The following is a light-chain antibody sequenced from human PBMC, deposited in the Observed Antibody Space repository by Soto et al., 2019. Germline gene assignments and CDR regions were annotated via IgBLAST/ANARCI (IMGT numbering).Light chain of an antibody. Sequence: EIVMTQSPAILSVSPGERATLSCRASQRVSSNLAWFQQKPGQAPRLLIYGASTRATGVPARFSGSGSGTEFTLTISSRQSEDFAVYYCQQYDNWPPYTFGQGTKVEIK. CDR3: QQYDNWPPYT. J-gene: IGKJ2*01. CDR1: QRVSSN. CDR2: GAS. V-gene: IGKV3-15*01.